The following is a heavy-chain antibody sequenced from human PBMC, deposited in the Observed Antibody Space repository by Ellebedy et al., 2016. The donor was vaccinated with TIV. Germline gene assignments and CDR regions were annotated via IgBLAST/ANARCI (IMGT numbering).Heavy chain of an antibody. V-gene: IGHV3-7*01. CDR2: IKQDGSEK. J-gene: IGHJ4*02. CDR1: GFTFSNYW. Sequence: GESLKISXAASGFTFSNYWMTWVRQAPGKGLEWVANIKQDGSEKNYVDSVKGRFTISRDNAKNSLYLQMNSLGAEDTAVYYCARDSRSLPYWGQGTLVTVSS. CDR3: ARDSRSLPY. D-gene: IGHD6-13*01.